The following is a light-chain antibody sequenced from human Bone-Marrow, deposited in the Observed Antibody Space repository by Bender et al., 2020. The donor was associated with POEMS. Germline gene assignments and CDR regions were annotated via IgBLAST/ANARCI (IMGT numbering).Light chain of an antibody. CDR3: CSFEDRATVL. CDR2: QVT. V-gene: IGLV2-23*02. CDR1: NNDVGNYNL. Sequence: QSALTQPASVSGSPGQSITISCTGTNNDVGNYNLVSWYQQHPGKAPKLIIFQVTKRPSGVYARFSGSKSGNTASLTISGLQSEDEANYYCCSFEDRATVLFGGGTTLTVL. J-gene: IGLJ2*01.